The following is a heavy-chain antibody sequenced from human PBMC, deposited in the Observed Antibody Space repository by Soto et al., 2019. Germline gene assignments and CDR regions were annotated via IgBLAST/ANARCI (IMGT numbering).Heavy chain of an antibody. CDR2: IIPIFGTA. J-gene: IGHJ6*02. Sequence: SVKVSCKASGGTFSSYAISWVRQAPGQGLEWMGGIIPIFGTANYAQKFQGRVTITADESTSTAYMELSSLRSEDTAVYYCARYCSSTSCYDLPYYYYGMDVWGQGTTVTVSS. D-gene: IGHD2-2*01. CDR1: GGTFSSYA. CDR3: ARYCSSTSCYDLPYYYYGMDV. V-gene: IGHV1-69*13.